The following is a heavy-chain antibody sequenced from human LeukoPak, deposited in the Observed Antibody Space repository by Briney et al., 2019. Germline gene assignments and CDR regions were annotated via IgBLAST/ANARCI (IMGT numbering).Heavy chain of an antibody. D-gene: IGHD3-3*01. Sequence: GSLRLSCATSGFALSRFGMHWVRQAPGKGLEWVALISYDGSNEYYPGSVKGRFTISRENAKNSLYLQMNSLRAGDTAVYYCARVRVTIFGVEYFDYWGQGTLVTVSS. CDR3: ARVRVTIFGVEYFDY. CDR1: GFALSRFG. J-gene: IGHJ4*02. CDR2: ISYDGSNE. V-gene: IGHV3-30*03.